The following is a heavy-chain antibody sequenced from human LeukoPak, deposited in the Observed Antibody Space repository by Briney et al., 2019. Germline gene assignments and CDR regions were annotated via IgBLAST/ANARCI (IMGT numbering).Heavy chain of an antibody. D-gene: IGHD1-1*01. V-gene: IGHV3-21*01. J-gene: IGHJ4*02. Sequence: GGSLRLSCAASGFTFSSYAMSWVRQAPGKGLEWVSSINSGSTYTYYTESVKGRFTVSRDNAKNSLFLQMNSLRAEDTAIYYCARSLTTLTYEGYWGQGTLVTVSS. CDR3: ARSLTTLTYEGY. CDR1: GFTFSSYA. CDR2: INSGSTYT.